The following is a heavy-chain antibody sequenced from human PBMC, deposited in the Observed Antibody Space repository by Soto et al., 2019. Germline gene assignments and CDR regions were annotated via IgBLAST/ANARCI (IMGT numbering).Heavy chain of an antibody. CDR1: GFTFSSYW. CDR2: IKQDGSEK. J-gene: IGHJ6*02. CDR3: TRIGWWSTIVTTSLYYYYGMDV. D-gene: IGHD2-15*01. Sequence: GGSLRLSCAASGFTFSSYWMSWVRQAPGKGLEWVANIKQDGSEKYYVDSVKGRFTISRDNAKNSLYLQMNSLRAEDTAVYYFTRIGWWSTIVTTSLYYYYGMDVWDRVTRVTVSS. V-gene: IGHV3-7*03.